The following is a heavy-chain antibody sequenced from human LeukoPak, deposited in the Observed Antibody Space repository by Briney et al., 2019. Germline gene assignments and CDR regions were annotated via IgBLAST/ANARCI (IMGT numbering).Heavy chain of an antibody. CDR3: ARDYYYDSSGSWDYYFDY. Sequence: PGGSLRLSCAASGFTFSRFGMHWVRQAPGKGLEWVAVIWYDGSNKYYADSVKGRFTISRDNSKNTLYLEMHSLRAEDTAVYYCARDYYYDSSGSWDYYFDYWGQGTLVSVSS. CDR2: IWYDGSNK. J-gene: IGHJ4*02. V-gene: IGHV3-33*01. D-gene: IGHD3-22*01. CDR1: GFTFSRFG.